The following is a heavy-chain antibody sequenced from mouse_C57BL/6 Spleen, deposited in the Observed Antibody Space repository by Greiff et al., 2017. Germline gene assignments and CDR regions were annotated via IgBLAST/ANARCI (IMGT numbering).Heavy chain of an antibody. Sequence: EVQLQQSGPELVKPGASVKISCKASGYSFTGYYMHWVKQSSEKSLEWIGEINPSTGGTSYNQKFKGKATLTVDKSSSTAYMQLKSLTSEDSAVYYCARKGDYYGSGYFDVWGTGTTVTVSS. CDR2: INPSTGGT. CDR1: GYSFTGYY. J-gene: IGHJ1*03. D-gene: IGHD1-1*01. CDR3: ARKGDYYGSGYFDV. V-gene: IGHV1-43*01.